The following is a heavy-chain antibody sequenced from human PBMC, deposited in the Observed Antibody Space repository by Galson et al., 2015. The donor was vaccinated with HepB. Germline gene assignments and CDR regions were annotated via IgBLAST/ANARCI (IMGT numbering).Heavy chain of an antibody. J-gene: IGHJ4*02. CDR3: ARDWGYCSGGSCYPGGY. CDR2: INPSGGST. CDR1: GYTFTSYY. D-gene: IGHD2-15*01. V-gene: IGHV1-46*01. Sequence: SVKVSCKASGYTFTSYYMHWVRQAPGQGLEWMGIINPSGGSTSYAQKFQGRVTMTRDTSTSTVYMELSSLRSEDTAVYYCARDWGYCSGGSCYPGGYWGQGTLVTVSS.